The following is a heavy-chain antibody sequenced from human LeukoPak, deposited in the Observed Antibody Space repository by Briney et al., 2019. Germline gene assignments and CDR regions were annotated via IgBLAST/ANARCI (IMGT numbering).Heavy chain of an antibody. V-gene: IGHV1-2*02. CDR3: ARNSSSGFFDY. D-gene: IGHD6-6*01. Sequence: GASVKVSCKTSGYTFTSYYIHWVRQAPGQGLDYMGWINPDNGGTNYAQNFQGRVIMTRDTSISTAYMQLSRLTSDDTAVYYCARNSSSGFFDYWGQGTLATVSS. CDR1: GYTFTSYY. J-gene: IGHJ4*02. CDR2: INPDNGGT.